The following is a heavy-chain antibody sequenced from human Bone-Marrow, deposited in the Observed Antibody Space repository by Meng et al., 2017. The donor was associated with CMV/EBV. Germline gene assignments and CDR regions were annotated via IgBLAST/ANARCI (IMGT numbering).Heavy chain of an antibody. D-gene: IGHD4-17*01. CDR2: IIPIFGTA. CDR1: GGTFSSYA. Sequence: QVQLVQSGAEVKKPGSSVKVSCKASGGTFSSYAISWVRQAPGQGLEWMGGIIPIFGTANYAQKFQGRVTMTTDTSTSTAYMELRSLRSDDTAVYYCARDPPLLEYGPPFDLWGRGTLVTVSS. J-gene: IGHJ2*01. V-gene: IGHV1-69*05. CDR3: ARDPPLLEYGPPFDL.